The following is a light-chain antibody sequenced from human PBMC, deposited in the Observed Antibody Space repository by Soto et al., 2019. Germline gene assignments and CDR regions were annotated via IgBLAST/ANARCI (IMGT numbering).Light chain of an antibody. J-gene: IGKJ4*01. V-gene: IGKV1-27*01. Sequence: DIQMTQSPSSRSASVGDRVTITCRASPGIGNYLAWYQQRPGKVPKLLIYAASTLQSGVPSRFSGSGSGPDFTLTISSLQPEDVATYYCQKYDHAPLTFGGGTKVEIK. CDR2: AAS. CDR1: PGIGNY. CDR3: QKYDHAPLT.